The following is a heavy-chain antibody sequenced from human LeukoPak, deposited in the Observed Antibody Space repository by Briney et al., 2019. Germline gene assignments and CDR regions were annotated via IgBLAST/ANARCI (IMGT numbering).Heavy chain of an antibody. V-gene: IGHV3-48*01. CDR3: ARAGSSGYYPLAN. CDR2: ISSSSSTI. Sequence: GGSLRLSCAASGFTFSSYSMNWVRQAPGKGLEWVSYISSSSSTIYYADSAKGRFTISRDNAKNSLYLQMNSLRAEDTAMYYCARAGSSGYYPLANWGQGTLVTVSS. CDR1: GFTFSSYS. J-gene: IGHJ4*02. D-gene: IGHD3-22*01.